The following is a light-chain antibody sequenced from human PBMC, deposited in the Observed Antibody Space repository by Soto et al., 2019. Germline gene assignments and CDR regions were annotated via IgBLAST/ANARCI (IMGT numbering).Light chain of an antibody. V-gene: IGKV3-20*01. CDR1: QSVSSNY. J-gene: IGKJ1*01. Sequence: EVMLTQSPGTLSLSPGERATLSCRASQSVSSNYVAWYQQKSGQAPRLLIYGASNRATGIPDRFSGSGSGTDFTLTIRRLEPEDFAVDYCQQYETSPRTFGQGTKVEFK. CDR2: GAS. CDR3: QQYETSPRT.